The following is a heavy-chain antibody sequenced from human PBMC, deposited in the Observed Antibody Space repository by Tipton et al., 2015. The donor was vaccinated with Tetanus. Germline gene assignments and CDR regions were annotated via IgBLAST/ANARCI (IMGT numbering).Heavy chain of an antibody. CDR1: GASLRGGDYH. CDR2: ISGSGTS. Sequence: GLVKPSETLSLTCTVSGASLRGGDYHWSWIRQPPGKGLEWLAYISGSGTSNSNYYLKSRITTTHDTSRSQFSLKLTAVTAADTAVYYCAGVTAQRTELCFEHWGQGTQVTVSS. CDR3: AGVTAQRTELCFEH. D-gene: IGHD3-16*01. J-gene: IGHJ1*01. V-gene: IGHV4-61*08.